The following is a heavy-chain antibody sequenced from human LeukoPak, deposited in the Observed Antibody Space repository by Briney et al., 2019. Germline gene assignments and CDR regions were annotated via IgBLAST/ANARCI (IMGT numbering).Heavy chain of an antibody. D-gene: IGHD6-19*01. CDR1: GFTFSDYA. Sequence: GGSLRLSCAASGFTFSDYAMHWVRQAPGKGLKWVAVISYDGSNKFYADSVKGRFAISRDNSKNTLYVQMNSLRAEDTAVYYCASTHIAVAGPFDYWGQGTLVTVSS. CDR2: ISYDGSNK. CDR3: ASTHIAVAGPFDY. V-gene: IGHV3-30*09. J-gene: IGHJ4*02.